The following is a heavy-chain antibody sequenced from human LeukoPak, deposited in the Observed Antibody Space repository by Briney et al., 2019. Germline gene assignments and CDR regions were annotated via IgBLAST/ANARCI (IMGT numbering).Heavy chain of an antibody. CDR3: ARDIVVVPAAIYNWFDP. D-gene: IGHD2-2*01. J-gene: IGHJ5*02. CDR1: GGSFSGYY. CDR2: INHSGST. V-gene: IGHV4-34*01. Sequence: PSETLSLTCAVYGGSFSGYYWSWIRQPPGKGLGWIGEINHSGSTNYNPSLKSRVTISVDTSENQFSLKLSSVTAADTAVYYCARDIVVVPAAIYNWFDPWGQGTLVTVSS.